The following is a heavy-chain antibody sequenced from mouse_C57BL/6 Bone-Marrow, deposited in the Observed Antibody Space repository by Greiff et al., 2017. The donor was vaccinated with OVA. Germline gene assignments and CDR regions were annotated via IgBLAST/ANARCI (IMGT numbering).Heavy chain of an antibody. CDR1: GYTFTDYY. CDR3: AIYYYGEAFAY. D-gene: IGHD1-1*01. Sequence: QVQLQQSGPELVKPGASVKISCKASGYTFTDYYINWVKQRPGHGLEWIGWIYPGSGNTKYNEKFKGKATLTVDTSSSTAYMQLSSLTSEDSAVYFCAIYYYGEAFAYWGQGTLVTVSA. CDR2: IYPGSGNT. J-gene: IGHJ3*01. V-gene: IGHV1-84*01.